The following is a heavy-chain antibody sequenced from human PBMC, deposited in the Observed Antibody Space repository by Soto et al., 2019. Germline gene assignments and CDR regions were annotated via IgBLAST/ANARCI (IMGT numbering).Heavy chain of an antibody. V-gene: IGHV3-30*18. D-gene: IGHD2-2*01. CDR2: VSNDGANK. CDR3: AKGADVSCDPLDY. CDR1: GFTFSNYG. Sequence: QVQLVESGGGVVQPGRSLRLSCAASGFTFSNYGMHWVRQAPGKGLEWVAVVSNDGANKFYVDSVKGRFTISRDNSKNTLYLQMNSLRTEDTAVYYCAKGADVSCDPLDYWGQGTLVTVSS. J-gene: IGHJ4*02.